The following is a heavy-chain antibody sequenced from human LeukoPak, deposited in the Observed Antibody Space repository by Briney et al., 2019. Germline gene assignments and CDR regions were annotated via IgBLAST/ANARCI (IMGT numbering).Heavy chain of an antibody. V-gene: IGHV3-30*18. CDR3: AKVYSSGWYYFDY. CDR2: ISYDGSNK. CDR1: GFTFSSYG. J-gene: IGHJ4*02. D-gene: IGHD6-19*01. Sequence: PGRSLRLSCAASGFTFSSYGMHWVRQAPGKGLEWVAVISYDGSNKYYADSVKGRFTISRDNSKNTQYLQMNSLRAEDTAVYYCAKVYSSGWYYFDYWGQGTLVTVSS.